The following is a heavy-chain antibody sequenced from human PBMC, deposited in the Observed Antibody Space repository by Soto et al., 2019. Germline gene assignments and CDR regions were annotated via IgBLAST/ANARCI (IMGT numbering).Heavy chain of an antibody. CDR3: AGDRAGYYSHFVY. CDR1: RGTFTNYA. CDR2: IMPFFGSG. V-gene: IGHV1-69*01. J-gene: IGHJ4*02. D-gene: IGHD3-22*01. Sequence: QVYLVQSGAEVKKPGSSVKVSCKALRGTFTNYAFSWVRQAPGQGLEWMGGIMPFFGSGNYAQKFQGRINITADESTRSVYLELTSLISEATAVYYCAGDRAGYYSHFVYWGQGTLVTVSS.